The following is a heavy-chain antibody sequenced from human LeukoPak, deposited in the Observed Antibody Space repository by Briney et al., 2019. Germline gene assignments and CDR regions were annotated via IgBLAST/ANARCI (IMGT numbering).Heavy chain of an antibody. CDR3: ARDSGSGYLYYYYYGMDV. J-gene: IGHJ6*02. CDR2: TNHSGST. Sequence: ASETLSLTCAVYGGSFSGYYWSWIRQPPGKGLEWIGETNHSGSTNYNPSLKSRVTISVDTSKNQFSLKLSSVTAADTAVYYCARDSGSGYLYYYYYGMDVWGQGTTVTVSS. D-gene: IGHD3-10*01. V-gene: IGHV4-34*01. CDR1: GGSFSGYY.